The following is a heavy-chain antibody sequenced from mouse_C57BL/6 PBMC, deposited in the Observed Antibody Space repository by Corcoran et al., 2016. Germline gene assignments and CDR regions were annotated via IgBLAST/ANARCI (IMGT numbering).Heavy chain of an antibody. D-gene: IGHD1-1*01. CDR1: GYTFTTYG. Sequence: QIQLVQSGPELKKPGETVKISCKASGYTFTTYGMSWVKQAPGKGLKWMGWINTYSGVPTYADDFKGRFAFSLETSASTAYLQINNLKNEDMATYFCARDAITTVGAYWGQGTLVTVSA. J-gene: IGHJ3*01. CDR3: ARDAITTVGAY. CDR2: INTYSGVP. V-gene: IGHV9-3*01.